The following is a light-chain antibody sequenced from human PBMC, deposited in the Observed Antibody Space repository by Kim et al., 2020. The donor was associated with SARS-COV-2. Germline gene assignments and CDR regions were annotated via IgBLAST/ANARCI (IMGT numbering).Light chain of an antibody. J-gene: IGKJ1*01. V-gene: IGKV4-1*01. CDR1: QSVLYSSNNKNY. CDR3: QQYDSTPWT. Sequence: DIVMTQSPDSLAVSLGERATINCKSSQSVLYSSNNKNYLAWYQQKPGQTPKLLIYWASTRESGVPDRFSGSGSGTDFTLTISSLQAEDVAVYYCQQYDSTPWTFGQGTKVDIK. CDR2: WAS.